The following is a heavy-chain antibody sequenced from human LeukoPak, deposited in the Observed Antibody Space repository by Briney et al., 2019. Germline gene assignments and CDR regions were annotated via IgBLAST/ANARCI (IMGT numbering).Heavy chain of an antibody. Sequence: PSETLSLTCTVSGGSISSGDYYWRWIRQPPGKGLEWIGYIYYSGSTYYNPSLKSRVTISVDRSKNQFSLKLSSVTAADTAVYYCAGGTYGDYDDWFDPWGQGTLVTVSS. CDR3: AGGTYGDYDDWFDP. CDR1: GGSISSGDYY. D-gene: IGHD4-17*01. V-gene: IGHV4-30-4*01. CDR2: IYYSGST. J-gene: IGHJ5*02.